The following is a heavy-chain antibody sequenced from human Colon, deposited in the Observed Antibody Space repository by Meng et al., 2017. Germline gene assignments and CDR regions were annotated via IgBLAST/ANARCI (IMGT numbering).Heavy chain of an antibody. CDR2: IFYSGKS. CDR1: GGSISKSHYY. D-gene: IGHD3-10*01. J-gene: IGHJ4*02. Sequence: HLDWQGAGQGLAKPLDTLSLPCSVSGGSISKSHYYWGWIRQPPGKGMEWIGSIFYSGKSFYNPSLKSRFTISVNTSKNQFSLKVRSVTAADTAVYYCANGDMVRGVNWGQGALVTVFS. V-gene: IGHV4-39*07. CDR3: ANGDMVRGVN.